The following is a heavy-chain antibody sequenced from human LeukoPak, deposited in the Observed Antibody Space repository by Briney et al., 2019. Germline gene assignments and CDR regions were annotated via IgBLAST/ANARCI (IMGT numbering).Heavy chain of an antibody. V-gene: IGHV3-7*01. CDR2: IKQGGNEK. CDR3: ARGGGYYGSGRRPLDY. Sequence: SGGSLRLSCAASGFMFSRYWMSWVRQAPGKGLEWVADIKQGGNEKQYVDSVRGRFTVSRDDAKNSLYLQMNSLRAEDTAVYYCARGGGYYGSGRRPLDYWGQGTLVTVSS. D-gene: IGHD3-10*01. J-gene: IGHJ4*02. CDR1: GFMFSRYW.